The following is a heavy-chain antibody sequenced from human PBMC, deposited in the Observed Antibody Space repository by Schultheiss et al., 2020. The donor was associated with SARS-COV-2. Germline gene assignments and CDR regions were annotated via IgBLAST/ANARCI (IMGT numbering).Heavy chain of an antibody. CDR2: INHRGGT. CDR1: GESFSGYY. D-gene: IGHD4-17*01. CDR3: ARSDYGDYPVPNHAFDI. V-gene: IGHV4-34*01. Sequence: SETLSLTCAVYGESFSGYYWSWIRQPPGKGLEWIGEINHRGGTNYNPSLKSRVTISVDTSKNQFSLKLSSVTAADTAVYYCARSDYGDYPVPNHAFDIWGQGTMVTVSS. J-gene: IGHJ3*02.